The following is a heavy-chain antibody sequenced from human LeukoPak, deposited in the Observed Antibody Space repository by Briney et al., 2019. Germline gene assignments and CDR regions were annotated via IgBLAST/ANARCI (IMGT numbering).Heavy chain of an antibody. CDR1: GFTFSSYW. Sequence: PGGSLRLSCAASGFTFSSYWMSWVRQAPGKGLEWVANIKQDGSEKYYVDSVKGRFTISRDNAKNSLYLQMNSLRAEDTAVYYCAREEYQLLRGSTYFDYWGQGTLVTVSS. D-gene: IGHD2-2*01. V-gene: IGHV3-7*01. CDR2: IKQDGSEK. CDR3: AREEYQLLRGSTYFDY. J-gene: IGHJ4*02.